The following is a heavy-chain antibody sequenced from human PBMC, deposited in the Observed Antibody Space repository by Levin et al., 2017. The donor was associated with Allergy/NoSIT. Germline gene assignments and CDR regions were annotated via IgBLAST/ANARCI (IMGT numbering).Heavy chain of an antibody. V-gene: IGHV3-48*01. J-gene: IGHJ6*03. CDR1: GFTFSSYS. CDR3: AREAHYYYYMDV. CDR2: ISSSSSTI. Sequence: TGGSLRLSCAASGFTFSSYSMNWVRQAPGKGLEWVSYISSSSSTIYYADSVKGRFTISRDNAKNSLYLQMNSLRAEDTAVYYCAREAHYYYYMDVWGKGTTVTVSS.